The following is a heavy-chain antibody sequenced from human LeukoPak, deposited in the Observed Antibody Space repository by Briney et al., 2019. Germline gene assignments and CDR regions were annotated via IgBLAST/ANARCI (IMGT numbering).Heavy chain of an antibody. V-gene: IGHV3-23*01. CDR1: GFTFSSYA. CDR2: ISGSGGST. Sequence: GGSLRLSCAASGFTFSSYAMSWVRQAPGKGLEWVSAISGSGGSTYYADSVKGRFTISRDNSKNTLYLQMNSLRAEDTAVYYCAKALIEYSSSAGVDYWGQGTLVTVSS. J-gene: IGHJ4*02. CDR3: AKALIEYSSSAGVDY. D-gene: IGHD6-6*01.